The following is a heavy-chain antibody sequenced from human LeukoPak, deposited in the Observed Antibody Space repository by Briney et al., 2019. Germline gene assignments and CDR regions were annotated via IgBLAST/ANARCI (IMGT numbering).Heavy chain of an antibody. J-gene: IGHJ4*02. V-gene: IGHV3-23*01. D-gene: IGHD1-26*01. Sequence: GGSLRLSCAASGFTFSSYAMSWVRQAPGKGLEWVSAISGSGGSTYYADSVKGRFTISRDNSKNQLYLQMNSLRAEDTAVYYCAKAGIVGATTRNYFDYWGQGTLVTVSS. CDR2: ISGSGGST. CDR1: GFTFSSYA. CDR3: AKAGIVGATTRNYFDY.